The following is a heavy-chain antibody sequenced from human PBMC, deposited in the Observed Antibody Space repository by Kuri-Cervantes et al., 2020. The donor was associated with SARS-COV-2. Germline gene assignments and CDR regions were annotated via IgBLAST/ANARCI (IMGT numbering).Heavy chain of an antibody. J-gene: IGHJ5*02. D-gene: IGHD2-2*01. V-gene: IGHV4-39*07. Sequence: SETLSLTCTVSGGSISSSSYYWGWIRQPPGKGLEWIGSIYHSGSTYYNPSLKSRVTISVDTSKNQFSLKLSSVTAADTAVYYCARDPGDCSSTSCHPNWFDPWGQGTLVTDSS. CDR2: IYHSGST. CDR3: ARDPGDCSSTSCHPNWFDP. CDR1: GGSISSSSYY.